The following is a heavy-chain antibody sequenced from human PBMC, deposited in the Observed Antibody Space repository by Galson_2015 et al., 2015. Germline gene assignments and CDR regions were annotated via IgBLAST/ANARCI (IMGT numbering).Heavy chain of an antibody. J-gene: IGHJ4*02. V-gene: IGHV1-18*01. D-gene: IGHD3-16*01. CDR2: ISANNGNT. CDR1: GYTFTSYG. Sequence: QSGAEVKKPGASVTVSCKASGYTFTSYGISWVRQAPGQGLEWMGWISANNGNTNYAQKVQGRVTMTTDTSTSTAYMELRSLTSDDTAVYYCANSPRGGPYYLDYWGQGTLVIVSS. CDR3: ANSPRGGPYYLDY.